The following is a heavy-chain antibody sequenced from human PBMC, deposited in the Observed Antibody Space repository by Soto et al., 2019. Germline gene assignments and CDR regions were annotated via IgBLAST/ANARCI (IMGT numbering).Heavy chain of an antibody. V-gene: IGHV3-33*01. D-gene: IGHD2-21*02. J-gene: IGHJ4*02. CDR2: IWYDGSNK. CDR1: GFTFSSYG. CDR3: ARDAGLYCGGDCYMNYFDY. Sequence: GGSLRLSCAASGFTFSSYGMHWVRQAPGKGLEWVAVIWYDGSNKYYADSVKGRFTIPRDNSKNTLYLQMNSLRAEDTAVYYCARDAGLYCGGDCYMNYFDYWGQGTLVTVSS.